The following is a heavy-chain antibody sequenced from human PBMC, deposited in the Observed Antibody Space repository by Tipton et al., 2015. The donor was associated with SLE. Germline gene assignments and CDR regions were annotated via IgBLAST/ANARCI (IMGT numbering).Heavy chain of an antibody. V-gene: IGHV4-34*01. CDR2: INHSGST. Sequence: LRLSCAVYGGSFSGYYWSWIRQPPGKGLEWIGEINHSGSTNYNPSLKSRVTTSVDTSKNQFSLKLSSVTAADTAVYYCAKEGGDFWSGYEGIFDIWGQGTMVTVSS. CDR1: GGSFSGYY. D-gene: IGHD3-3*01. CDR3: AKEGGDFWSGYEGIFDI. J-gene: IGHJ3*02.